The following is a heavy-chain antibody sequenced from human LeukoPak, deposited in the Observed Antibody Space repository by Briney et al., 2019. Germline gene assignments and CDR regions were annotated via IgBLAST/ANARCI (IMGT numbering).Heavy chain of an antibody. CDR2: IWYDGSNK. CDR3: ARLRLPYSSGWYPSDY. V-gene: IGHV3-33*01. Sequence: PGRSLRLSCAASGFTFGSYGMHWVRQAPGKGLEWVAVIWYDGSNKYYADSVKGRFTISRDNSKNTLYLQMNSLRAEDTAVYYCARLRLPYSSGWYPSDYWGQGTLVTVSS. CDR1: GFTFGSYG. D-gene: IGHD6-19*01. J-gene: IGHJ4*02.